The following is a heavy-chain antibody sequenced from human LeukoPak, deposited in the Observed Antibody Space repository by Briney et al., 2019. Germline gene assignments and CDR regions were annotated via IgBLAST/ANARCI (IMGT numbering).Heavy chain of an antibody. Sequence: PSETLSLTCAVYGGSFSGYYWSWIREPPGKGLEWIGEINHSGSTNYNPSLKSRVTISVDTSKNQFSLKLSSGTAADTAVYYCARGRVGTMWNYFDYWGQGTLVTVSS. CDR1: GGSFSGYY. CDR3: ARGRVGTMWNYFDY. D-gene: IGHD3-10*02. J-gene: IGHJ4*02. CDR2: INHSGST. V-gene: IGHV4-34*01.